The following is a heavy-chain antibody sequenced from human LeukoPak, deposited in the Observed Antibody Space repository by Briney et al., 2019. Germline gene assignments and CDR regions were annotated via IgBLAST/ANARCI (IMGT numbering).Heavy chain of an antibody. D-gene: IGHD3-10*01. Sequence: GGSLRLSCAASGFTVSSNYMSWVRQAPGKGLEWVSVIYSGGSTYYEDSVKGRFTISRDNSKNKWYLQLISLRAGDTAVYYFASPPPSGFDAFGIWGQGTMVTVSS. V-gene: IGHV3-66*01. CDR2: IYSGGST. CDR3: ASPPPSGFDAFGI. CDR1: GFTVSSNY. J-gene: IGHJ3*02.